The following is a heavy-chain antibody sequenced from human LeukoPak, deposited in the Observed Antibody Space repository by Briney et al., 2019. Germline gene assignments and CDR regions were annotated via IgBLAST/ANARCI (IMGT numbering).Heavy chain of an antibody. CDR2: IYYSGST. CDR1: GDSISSSFHY. Sequence: SETLSLTCTVSGDSISSSFHYWGWLRQSPGKGLEWIGSIYYSGSTYYNPSLKSRVTISVDTSKNQFSLELRSVTAADTAIYYCARNMTAVARLDVFDIWGPGTMVTVSS. CDR3: ARNMTAVARLDVFDI. J-gene: IGHJ3*02. D-gene: IGHD4-17*01. V-gene: IGHV4-39*01.